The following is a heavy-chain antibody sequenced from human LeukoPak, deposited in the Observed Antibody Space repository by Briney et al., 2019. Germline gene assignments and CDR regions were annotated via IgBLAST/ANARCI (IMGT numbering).Heavy chain of an antibody. CDR1: GYSFTGYY. Sequence: ASVKVSCKTSGYSFTGYYIQWVRQAPGEGLEWMGWINPNNGGTNYARQFHGRVTMTRDTSISTAYVELSSLTSDDTAVYYCARGFFSDGHCFVIDYWGQGTLVTVSS. CDR3: ARGFFSDGHCFVIDY. CDR2: INPNNGGT. J-gene: IGHJ4*02. V-gene: IGHV1-2*02. D-gene: IGHD2-15*01.